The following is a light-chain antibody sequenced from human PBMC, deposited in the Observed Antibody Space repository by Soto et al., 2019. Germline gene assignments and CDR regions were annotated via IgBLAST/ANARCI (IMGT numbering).Light chain of an antibody. V-gene: IGKV3-20*01. CDR1: QSVSSSY. Sequence: EIVLTQSPGTLSLSPVERATLSFMASQSVSSSYLAWYQQKPGQAPRLLIYGASSRATGIPDRFSGSGSGTDFTLTISRLEPEDFAVYYCQQYGSSPPITFGQGTRLEIK. CDR3: QQYGSSPPIT. CDR2: GAS. J-gene: IGKJ5*01.